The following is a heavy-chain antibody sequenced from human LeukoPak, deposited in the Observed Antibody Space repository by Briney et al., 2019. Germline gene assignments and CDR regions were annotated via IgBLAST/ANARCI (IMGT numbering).Heavy chain of an antibody. J-gene: IGHJ4*02. CDR2: VNLQGST. Sequence: PSETLSLTCGVSGGSITNTNYWPWVRQPPGRGLEWIGEVNLQGSTNYNPSLMGRVAISVDTSENHISLQLTSGTAADTAVYYCAREGGPYRPLDYSGQGTLVTVSS. V-gene: IGHV4-4*02. CDR3: AREGGPYRPLDY. CDR1: GGSITNTNY.